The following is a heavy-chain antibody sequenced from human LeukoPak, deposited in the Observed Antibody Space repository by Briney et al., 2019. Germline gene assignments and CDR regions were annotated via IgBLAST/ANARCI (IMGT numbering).Heavy chain of an antibody. CDR3: ARDLTSPMIRGVVGS. J-gene: IGHJ5*02. V-gene: IGHV3-23*01. D-gene: IGHD3-10*01. CDR2: ITGSGGSS. CDR1: GFTFSSYA. Sequence: GGSLRLSCAASGFTFSSYAMSWVRQAPGKGLEWVSAITGSGGSSYSADSVKGRFSIFRDNYNNTLYLQMNSLRVEDTAIYYCARDLTSPMIRGVVGSWGQGTLVTVSS.